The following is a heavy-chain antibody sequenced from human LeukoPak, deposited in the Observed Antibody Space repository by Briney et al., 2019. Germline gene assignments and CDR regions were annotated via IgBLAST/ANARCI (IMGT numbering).Heavy chain of an antibody. V-gene: IGHV1-69*04. D-gene: IGHD2-15*01. Sequence: SVKVSRKASGGTFSSYAISWVRQAPGQGLEWMGRIIPILGIANYAQKFQGRVTITADKSTSTAYMELSSLRSEDTAVYYCAPDPIVVVVAATDWFDPWGQGTLVTVSS. CDR1: GGTFSSYA. CDR3: APDPIVVVVAATDWFDP. CDR2: IIPILGIA. J-gene: IGHJ5*02.